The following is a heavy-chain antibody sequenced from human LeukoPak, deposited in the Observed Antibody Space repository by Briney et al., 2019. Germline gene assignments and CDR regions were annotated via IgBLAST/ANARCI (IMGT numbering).Heavy chain of an antibody. CDR2: IYYSGST. CDR1: GGSISSYY. CDR3: ARVGYSGYDIDY. Sequence: SETLSLTCTVSGGSISSYYWSWTRQPPGKGMEWIGYIYYSGSTKYNPSLKSRVTISVDTSKNQFSLKLRSVTAADTAVYYCARVGYSGYDIDYWGQGTLVTVSS. V-gene: IGHV4-59*01. D-gene: IGHD5-12*01. J-gene: IGHJ4*02.